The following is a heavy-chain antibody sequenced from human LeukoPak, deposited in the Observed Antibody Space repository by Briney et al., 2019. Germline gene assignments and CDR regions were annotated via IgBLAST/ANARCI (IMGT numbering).Heavy chain of an antibody. V-gene: IGHV1-2*02. CDR2: IKPSSGDT. CDR3: ARKSAGFLTA. CDR1: GYTFTSYG. D-gene: IGHD2/OR15-2a*01. Sequence: ASVKVSCKASGYTFTSYGISWVRQAPGQGLEWVGWIKPSSGDTLYEQKFQGRVTMTRGKSISSAYMELSSLRSDDTAVYYCARKSAGFLTAWGQGTLVTVSS. J-gene: IGHJ5*02.